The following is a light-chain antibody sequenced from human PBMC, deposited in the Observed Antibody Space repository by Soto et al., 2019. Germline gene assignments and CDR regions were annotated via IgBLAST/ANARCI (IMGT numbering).Light chain of an antibody. CDR3: QQYNNWGLS. J-gene: IGKJ4*01. CDR1: ENVGTN. V-gene: IGKV3D-15*01. CDR2: GSS. Sequence: IVMTQSPVTLSVSPGEGVTLSCRASENVGTNLAWYQQKPGQAPRLLIYGSSTRATGIPATFSGSGSGTEFTLTISSLQSADSAIYYCQQYNNWGLSFGGGTKVEIK.